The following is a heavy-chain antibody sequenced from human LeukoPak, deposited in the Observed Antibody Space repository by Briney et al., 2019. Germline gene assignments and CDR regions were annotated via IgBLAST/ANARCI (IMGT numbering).Heavy chain of an antibody. V-gene: IGHV1-18*01. CDR3: ARDLAVLRYFDWYDLFDY. J-gene: IGHJ4*02. D-gene: IGHD3-9*01. CDR1: GYTFTSYG. CDR2: ISAYNGNT. Sequence: ASVKVSCKASGYTFTSYGISWVRQAPGQGLEWMGWISAYNGNTNYAQKLLGRVTMTTDTSTSTAYMELRSLRSDDTAVYYCARDLAVLRYFDWYDLFDYWGQGTLVTVSS.